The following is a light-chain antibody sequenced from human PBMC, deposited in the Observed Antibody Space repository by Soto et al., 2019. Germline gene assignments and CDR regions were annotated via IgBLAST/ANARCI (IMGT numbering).Light chain of an antibody. J-gene: IGKJ5*01. CDR2: GAF. CDR1: PSVTNF. Sequence: EIVLTKAPATLSLYPGERTTLSCRASPSVTNFLAWYQQKPGQAPRLLIYGAFNRATGIPARFSGSGSGTDFTLTISSLEPEDSAIYYCQQRNIWPPVTFGQVAGLEI. CDR3: QQRNIWPPVT. V-gene: IGKV3-11*01.